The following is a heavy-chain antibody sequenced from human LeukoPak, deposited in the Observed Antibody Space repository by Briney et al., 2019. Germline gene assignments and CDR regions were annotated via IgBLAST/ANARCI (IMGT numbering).Heavy chain of an antibody. CDR1: GFTFSNAW. CDR2: IKSKTDGGTT. J-gene: IGHJ4*02. D-gene: IGHD2-15*01. Sequence: GGSLRLSCAASGFTFSNAWMSWVRQAPGKGLEWVGRIKSKTDGGTTDYAAPVKGRFTISRDDSKSTLYLQMNSLKTEDTAVYYCTTDVPLAVVVAASWGQGTLVTVSS. V-gene: IGHV3-15*01. CDR3: TTDVPLAVVVAAS.